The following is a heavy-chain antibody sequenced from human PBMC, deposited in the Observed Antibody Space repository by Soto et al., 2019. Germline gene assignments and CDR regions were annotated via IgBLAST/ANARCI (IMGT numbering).Heavy chain of an antibody. CDR3: ARDGAPSPSGISMSSEYYYYYYYMDV. CDR2: IWYDGSNK. CDR1: GFTFSSYG. J-gene: IGHJ6*03. D-gene: IGHD3-10*01. Sequence: GGSLRLSCAASGFTFSSYGMHWVRQAPGKGLEWVAVIWYDGSNKYYADSVKGRFTISRDNSKNTLYLQMNSLRAEDTAVYYCARDGAPSPSGISMSSEYYYYYYYMDVWGKGTTVTVSS. V-gene: IGHV3-33*01.